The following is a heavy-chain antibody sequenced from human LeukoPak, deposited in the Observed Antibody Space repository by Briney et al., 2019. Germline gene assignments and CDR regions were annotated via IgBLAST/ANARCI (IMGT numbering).Heavy chain of an antibody. D-gene: IGHD3-10*01. J-gene: IGHJ4*02. V-gene: IGHV3-23*01. CDR1: GLTFSNHA. CDR2: ISGSGGST. Sequence: PGGSLRLSCAASGLTFSNHAMGWVRQAPGKGPEWISEISGSGGSTYYADSVKGRFTISRDNSKNTLYLQMNSLRAEDTAVYYCTRELFDFDYWGQGTLVTVSS. CDR3: TRELFDFDY.